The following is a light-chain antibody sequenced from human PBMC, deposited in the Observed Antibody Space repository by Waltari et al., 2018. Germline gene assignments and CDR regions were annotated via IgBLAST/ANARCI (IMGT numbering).Light chain of an antibody. CDR3: QVWDSRSEVV. CDR1: HLRTKN. J-gene: IGLJ2*01. Sequence: SYVLTQPPSVSVAPGQTADITCGGDHLRTKNGHWSQQKPGQAPVLGIYYADTRPSGTPERFSGSNSGNTATLTISRVDAGDEADYYCQVWDSRSEVVFGGGTRLTVL. V-gene: IGLV3-21*02. CDR2: YAD.